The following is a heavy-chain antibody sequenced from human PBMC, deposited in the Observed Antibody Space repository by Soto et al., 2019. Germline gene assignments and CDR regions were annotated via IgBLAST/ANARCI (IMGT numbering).Heavy chain of an antibody. Sequence: QGQLVQSGAEVRKPGASVRVSCEASGYSFANYGVSWVRQAPGQGLEWMGWISAYNGNTHYAQKFQGRVTMTTDISTSTAYMELRSLRSDDQALYYCARTAVGTYFYGLDVWGQGTTVTVSS. CDR2: ISAYNGNT. J-gene: IGHJ6*02. D-gene: IGHD1-1*01. CDR3: ARTAVGTYFYGLDV. V-gene: IGHV1-18*04. CDR1: GYSFANYG.